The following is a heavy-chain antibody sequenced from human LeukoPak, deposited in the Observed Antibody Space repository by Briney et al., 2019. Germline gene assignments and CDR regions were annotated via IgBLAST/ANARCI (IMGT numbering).Heavy chain of an antibody. Sequence: GGSLRLSCAASGFTFSSYGMHWVRQAPGKGLEGVAVIWYDGSNKYYADSVKGRFTISRDNSKNTLYLQMNSLRAEDTAVYYCAKAKYCSSTSCLYRSFDYWGQGTLVTVSS. V-gene: IGHV3-30*02. CDR1: GFTFSSYG. CDR2: IWYDGSNK. D-gene: IGHD2-2*01. J-gene: IGHJ4*02. CDR3: AKAKYCSSTSCLYRSFDY.